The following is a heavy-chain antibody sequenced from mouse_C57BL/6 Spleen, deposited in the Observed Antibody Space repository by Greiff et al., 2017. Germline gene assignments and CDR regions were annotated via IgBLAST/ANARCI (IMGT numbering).Heavy chain of an antibody. CDR3: TTYYSQTYWYFDV. CDR1: GYTFTDYE. V-gene: IGHV1-15*01. Sequence: VKLMESGAELVRPGASVTLSCKASGYTFTDYEMHWVKQTPVHGLEWIGAIDPETGGTAYNQKFKGKAILTADKSSSTAYMELRSLTSEDSAVYYCTTYYSQTYWYFDVWGTGTTVTVSS. CDR2: IDPETGGT. D-gene: IGHD2-12*01. J-gene: IGHJ1*03.